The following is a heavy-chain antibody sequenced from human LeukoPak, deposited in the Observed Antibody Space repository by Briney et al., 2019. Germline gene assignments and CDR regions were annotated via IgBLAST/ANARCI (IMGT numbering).Heavy chain of an antibody. Sequence: GGSLRLSCAASGFTFSSYSSYWMSWVRQAPGKGLEWVANIKEDGSEKYYVDSVKGRFTISRDNAKNSVHLQMNSLRAEDTAVYYCARGGGSGWPFDYWGQGTPVTVSS. D-gene: IGHD6-19*01. CDR1: GFTFSSYSSYW. V-gene: IGHV3-7*01. J-gene: IGHJ4*02. CDR2: IKEDGSEK. CDR3: ARGGGSGWPFDY.